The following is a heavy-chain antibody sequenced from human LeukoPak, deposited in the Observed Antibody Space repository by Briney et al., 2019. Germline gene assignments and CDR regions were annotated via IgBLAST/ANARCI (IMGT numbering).Heavy chain of an antibody. CDR1: GFTFSSYA. Sequence: GGSLRLSCAASGFTFSSYAMSWVRQAPGKGLKDVSGISSNGGSTYYADSVRDRFTISRDNSKNTLYLQMSSLRTEDTAMYYCVKLAAPGAIWYFDLWGRGTLVTVSS. D-gene: IGHD3-10*01. J-gene: IGHJ2*01. V-gene: IGHV3-64D*09. CDR2: ISSNGGST. CDR3: VKLAAPGAIWYFDL.